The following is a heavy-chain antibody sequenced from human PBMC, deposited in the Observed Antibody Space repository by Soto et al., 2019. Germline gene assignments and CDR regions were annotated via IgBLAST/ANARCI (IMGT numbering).Heavy chain of an antibody. J-gene: IGHJ4*02. CDR2: INPSGGST. V-gene: IGHV1-46*01. Sequence: ASVKVSCKASGYTFTSCYMHWVRQASGQGLEWMGIINPSGGSTSYAQKFQGRVTMTRDTSTSTVYMELSSLRSEDTAVYYCARGELELPFDYWGQGTLVTVSS. CDR3: ARGELELPFDY. D-gene: IGHD1-7*01. CDR1: GYTFTSCY.